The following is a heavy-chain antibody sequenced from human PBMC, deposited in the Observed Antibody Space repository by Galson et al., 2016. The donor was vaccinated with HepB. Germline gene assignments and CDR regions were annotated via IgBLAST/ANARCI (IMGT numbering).Heavy chain of an antibody. CDR2: TRNKARSYTT. Sequence: SLRLSCAASGFMFSDHYMDWVRQAPGKGLEWVARTRNKARSYTTEYAASVKGRFTISRGVSQNSVYLQMNSLNTEDTALYYCIRASSSSGYWYFDLWGRGTLVTVSS. CDR3: IRASSSSGYWYFDL. D-gene: IGHD6-6*01. V-gene: IGHV3-72*01. J-gene: IGHJ2*01. CDR1: GFMFSDHY.